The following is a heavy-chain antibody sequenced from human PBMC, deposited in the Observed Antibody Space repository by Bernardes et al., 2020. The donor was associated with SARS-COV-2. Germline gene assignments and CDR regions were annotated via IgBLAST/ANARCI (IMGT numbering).Heavy chain of an antibody. D-gene: IGHD1-26*01. CDR1: GYTFTSHW. CDR2: IFPGASDI. Sequence: GESLKISCKASGYTFTSHWIAWVRQMPGNGLEWMGIIFPGASDIRYSLAFQGQVTISADNSINTAYLQWRRLKASDTGIYYCATGTSGPPASDSWGQGTLVTVSS. CDR3: ATGTSGPPASDS. V-gene: IGHV5-51*01. J-gene: IGHJ5*01.